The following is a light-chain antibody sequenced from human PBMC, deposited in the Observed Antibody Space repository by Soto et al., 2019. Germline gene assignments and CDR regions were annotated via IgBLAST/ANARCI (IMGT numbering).Light chain of an antibody. CDR3: QQYGSSGT. CDR2: GAS. J-gene: IGKJ1*01. Sequence: EILLTQSPGTLSLSPGERATLSCRASQSVSSNYLSWYQQKPGEAPRLLIYGASNRATGIPDRFSGSRSGTDFTLTISRLEPEDFAVYYCQQYGSSGTFGQVSMVDIK. V-gene: IGKV3-20*01. CDR1: QSVSSNY.